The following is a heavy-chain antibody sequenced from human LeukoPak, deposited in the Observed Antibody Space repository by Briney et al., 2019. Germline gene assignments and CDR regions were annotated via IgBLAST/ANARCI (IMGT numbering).Heavy chain of an antibody. V-gene: IGHV3-33*01. J-gene: IGHJ6*02. D-gene: IGHD3-10*01. CDR3: ARGHEQLWFGDAEGGMDV. CDR2: IWYDGSNK. Sequence: RTGGSLRLSCAASGFTFSSYGMHWVRQAPGKGLEWVAVIWYDGSNKYYADSVKGRFTISRDNSKNTLYLQMNSLRAEDTAVYYCARGHEQLWFGDAEGGMDVWGQGTTVTVSS. CDR1: GFTFSSYG.